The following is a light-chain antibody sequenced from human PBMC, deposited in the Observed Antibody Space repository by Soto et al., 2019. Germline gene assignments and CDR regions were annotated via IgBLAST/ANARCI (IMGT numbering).Light chain of an antibody. CDR3: QSYGSSRT. CDR1: QSLVNTY. Sequence: VVLTQSPVSLSLSPGDRSTLSCRASQSLVNTYVAWYQQKAGQAPRLLIYDASTRATGIPDRFSGSGSGTDFTLSISRLEPEDFAVYYCQSYGSSRTFGHGTKVDI. J-gene: IGKJ1*01. V-gene: IGKV3-20*01. CDR2: DAS.